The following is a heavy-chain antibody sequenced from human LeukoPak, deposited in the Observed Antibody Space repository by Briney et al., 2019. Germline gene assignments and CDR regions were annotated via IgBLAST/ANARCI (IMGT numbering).Heavy chain of an antibody. D-gene: IGHD3-22*01. CDR3: ARVRSGYYMDY. CDR2: IKQDGSEK. J-gene: IGHJ4*02. CDR1: GFTFSSYW. V-gene: IGHV3-7*01. Sequence: GGSLRLSCAASGFTFSSYWMSWVRQAPGKGLEGVANIKQDGSEKYYVDSVKGRFTISRDNAKNSLYLQMNSMRAEDTAVYYCARVRSGYYMDYWGQGTLVTVSS.